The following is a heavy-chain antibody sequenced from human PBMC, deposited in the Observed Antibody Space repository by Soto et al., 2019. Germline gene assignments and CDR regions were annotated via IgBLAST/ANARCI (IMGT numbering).Heavy chain of an antibody. CDR2: IYYSGST. CDR3: ARHPTPKYYYDSSGYPQNWYFDL. D-gene: IGHD3-22*01. J-gene: IGHJ2*01. V-gene: IGHV4-61*01. CDR1: GGSVSSGSYY. Sequence: QVQLQESGPGLVKPSETLSLTCTVSGGSVSSGSYYWSWIRQPPGKGLEWIGYIYYSGSTNYNPALKSRVTISVDTTKNQFSLKLSSVTAADTAVYYCARHPTPKYYYDSSGYPQNWYFDLWGRGTLVTVSS.